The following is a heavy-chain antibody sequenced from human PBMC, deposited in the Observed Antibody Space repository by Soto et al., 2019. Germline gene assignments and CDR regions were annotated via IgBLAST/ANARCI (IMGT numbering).Heavy chain of an antibody. J-gene: IGHJ6*02. V-gene: IGHV1-69*13. CDR1: GGTFSKYA. CDR2: IIPMFGTP. D-gene: IGHD3-22*01. Sequence: RASVKVSYKASGGTFSKYAISWVRQAPGQGLEWLGGIIPMFGTPNYAQKFQGRVTISADESTTTAYLELSSLRSADTAVYFCARPLRDRNFYYGMDVWGQGTTVTVSS. CDR3: ARPLRDRNFYYGMDV.